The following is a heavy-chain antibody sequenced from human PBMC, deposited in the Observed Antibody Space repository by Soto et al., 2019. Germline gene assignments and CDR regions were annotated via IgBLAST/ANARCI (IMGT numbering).Heavy chain of an antibody. J-gene: IGHJ3*02. CDR2: ISAYNGTT. D-gene: IGHD2-15*01. CDR3: ERGIVVVVAAIPCDVFAI. Sequence: QVQLVQSGAEVKKPGASVKVSCKASGYTFTSYGISWVRQAPGKGLESLGGISAYNGTTNYAQKLQGRVTMTTDTSTSAAYMELRSLRAYDTAVYYCERGIVVVVAAIPCDVFAIWGQGTMVTVSS. CDR1: GYTFTSYG. V-gene: IGHV1-18*01.